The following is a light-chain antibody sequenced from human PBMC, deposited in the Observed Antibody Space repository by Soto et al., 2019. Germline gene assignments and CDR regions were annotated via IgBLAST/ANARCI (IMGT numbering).Light chain of an antibody. J-gene: IGLJ1*01. CDR3: SSYTHTSTPSCV. CDR1: SNDVGGYNY. CDR2: EVT. Sequence: QSALTQPASVSGSPGQSITISCTGTSNDVGGYNYVSWYQQHPGKAPKLMIDEVTDRPWGVSNRFSGSKSGNTASLTISGLQAEDEADYYCSSYTHTSTPSCVFGTGTKLTVL. V-gene: IGLV2-14*01.